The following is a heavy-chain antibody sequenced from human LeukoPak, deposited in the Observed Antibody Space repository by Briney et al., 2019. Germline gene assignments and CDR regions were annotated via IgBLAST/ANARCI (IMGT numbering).Heavy chain of an antibody. CDR3: ARHDSTLATNY. CDR2: VYPGDSDT. D-gene: IGHD5-12*01. V-gene: IGHV5-51*01. J-gene: IGHJ4*02. Sequence: GESLKISCKGSGYSFTSYWISWVRQMPGKGLEWMGIVYPGDSDTKYSPSFQGQVTISADKSISTSFLQWNSLKASDTAMYYCARHDSTLATNYWGQGTLVTVSS. CDR1: GYSFTSYW.